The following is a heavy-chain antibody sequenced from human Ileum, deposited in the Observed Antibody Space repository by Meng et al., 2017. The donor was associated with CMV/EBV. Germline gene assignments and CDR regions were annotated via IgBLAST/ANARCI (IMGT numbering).Heavy chain of an antibody. Sequence: GGSLTLSCAASGLRVSDNYMVWVRQVAGKGLQWVSTLYTGGRAHYAPYVEGRFTIPKDNSNNMVYLQMNSLGAEDRAVYYCAREQMGAWSGYFDYWGQGVLVTVSS. CDR3: AREQMGAWSGYFDY. D-gene: IGHD3-3*01. J-gene: IGHJ4*02. CDR1: GLRVSDNY. CDR2: LYTGGRA. V-gene: IGHV3-53*01.